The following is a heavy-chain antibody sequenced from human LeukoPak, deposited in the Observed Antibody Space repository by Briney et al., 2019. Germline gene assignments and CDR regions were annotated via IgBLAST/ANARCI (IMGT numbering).Heavy chain of an antibody. J-gene: IGHJ4*02. D-gene: IGHD6-19*01. V-gene: IGHV3-23*01. CDR2: ISGSGVST. CDR3: ATPSRYASGWYFDY. CDR1: GGSISSSSYY. Sequence: ETLSLTCTVSGGSISSSSYYRGWVRQAPGKGLEWVSAISGSGVSTYHADSVKGRFTISRDNSKDTMYVQMNSLRAEDTAVYYCATPSRYASGWYFDYWGQGTLVTVSS.